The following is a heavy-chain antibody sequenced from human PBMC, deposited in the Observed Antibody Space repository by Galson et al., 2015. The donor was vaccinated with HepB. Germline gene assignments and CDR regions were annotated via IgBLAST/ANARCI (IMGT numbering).Heavy chain of an antibody. J-gene: IGHJ5*02. V-gene: IGHV3-21*04. Sequence: SLRLSCAASGFTFSTYTMNWVRQAPGKGLEWVSSISSSNGFIYYADSVKGRFIFSRDNSKDTLHLQMNSLRADDTAVYYCAKELDSPVAFSWGQGTLVTVSS. CDR1: GFTFSTYT. CDR2: ISSSNGFI. CDR3: AKELDSPVAFS. D-gene: IGHD6-19*01.